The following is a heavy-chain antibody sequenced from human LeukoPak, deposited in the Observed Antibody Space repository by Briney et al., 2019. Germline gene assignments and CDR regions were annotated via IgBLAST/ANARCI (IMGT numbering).Heavy chain of an antibody. D-gene: IGHD3-22*01. J-gene: IGHJ4*02. CDR3: ARGTYFYDSSGYYPTDS. CDR1: GYSFTNYD. V-gene: IGHV1-18*01. CDR2: ISAYNGNT. Sequence: GASVKVSCKASGYSFTNYDISWVRQAPGQGLEWMGWISAYNGNTNYAQNFQGRVTMTTDTSTTAAYMELRSLRSADTAVYYCARGTYFYDSSGYYPTDSWGQGTLVTVSS.